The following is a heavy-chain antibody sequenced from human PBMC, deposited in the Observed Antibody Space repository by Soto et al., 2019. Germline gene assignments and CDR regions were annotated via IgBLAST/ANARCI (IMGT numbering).Heavy chain of an antibody. CDR3: AREWGDIVVVPAAIEGGMDV. J-gene: IGHJ6*02. CDR1: GFTFSSYE. Sequence: PGGSLRLSCAASGFTFSSYEMNWVRQAPGKGLEWVSYISSSGSTIYYADSVKGRFTISRDNAKNSLYLQMNSLRAEDTAVYYCAREWGDIVVVPAAIEGGMDVWGQGTTVTVSS. D-gene: IGHD2-2*02. CDR2: ISSSGSTI. V-gene: IGHV3-48*03.